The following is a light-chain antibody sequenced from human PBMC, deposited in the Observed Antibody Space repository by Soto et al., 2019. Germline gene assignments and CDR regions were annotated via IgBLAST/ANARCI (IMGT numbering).Light chain of an antibody. CDR2: DAS. CDR1: QNINNY. J-gene: IGKJ5*01. Sequence: DIQMTHAASSLSASVVYRVTITGQASQNINNYLNWYQQKPGRAPKLLIYDASNLEAGVPSRFRGSGSGTDFTFTISRLQPEDIATYYCQQYENLPTLGQGTRLEI. V-gene: IGKV1-33*01. CDR3: QQYENLPT.